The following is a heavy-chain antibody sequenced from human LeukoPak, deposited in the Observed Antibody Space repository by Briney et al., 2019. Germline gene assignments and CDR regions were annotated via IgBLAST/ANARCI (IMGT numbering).Heavy chain of an antibody. CDR2: IYYSGST. D-gene: IGHD5-12*01. V-gene: IGHV4-59*01. CDR1: GGSISSYY. Sequence: SETLSLTCTVSGGSISSYYWSWIRQPPGKGLEWIGYIYYSGSTNYNPSLKSRVTISVDTSKNQFSLKLSSVTAADTAVYYCAIDWASSATSYYYYGMDVWGQGTTVTVSS. CDR3: AIDWASSATSYYYYGMDV. J-gene: IGHJ6*02.